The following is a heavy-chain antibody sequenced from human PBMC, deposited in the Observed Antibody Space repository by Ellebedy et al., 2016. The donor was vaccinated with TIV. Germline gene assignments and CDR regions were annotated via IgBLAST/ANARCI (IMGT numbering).Heavy chain of an antibody. CDR1: GFTLSSYS. CDR2: ISSTSTYI. J-gene: IGHJ4*02. CDR3: ARDSEMTFDF. Sequence: GESLKISCAASGFTLSSYSMNWVRQAPGKGLEWVSSISSTSTYIYSADSVKGRFTISRDNAKNSLYLKMNSLRAEDTAVYYCARDSEMTFDFWGQGTLVTVSS. V-gene: IGHV3-21*04. D-gene: IGHD5-24*01.